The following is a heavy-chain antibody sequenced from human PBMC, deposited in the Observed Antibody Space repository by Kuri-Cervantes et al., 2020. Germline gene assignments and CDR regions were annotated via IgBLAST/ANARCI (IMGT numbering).Heavy chain of an antibody. Sequence: ESLKISCTVSGGSISSGGYYWSWIRQPPGKGLEWIGYIYYSGSTNYNPSLKSRVTISVDTSKNQFSLKLSSVTAADTAVYYCAGTSMVRGVIRSHYYYYGMDVWGQGTTVTVSS. J-gene: IGHJ6*02. CDR2: IYYSGST. CDR1: GGSISSGGYY. CDR3: AGTSMVRGVIRSHYYYYGMDV. V-gene: IGHV4-61*08. D-gene: IGHD3-10*01.